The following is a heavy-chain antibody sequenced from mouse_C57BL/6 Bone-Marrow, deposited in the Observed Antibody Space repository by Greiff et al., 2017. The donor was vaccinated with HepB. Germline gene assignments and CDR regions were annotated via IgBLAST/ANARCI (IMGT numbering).Heavy chain of an antibody. J-gene: IGHJ1*03. D-gene: IGHD1-1*01. CDR3: ARSVSYGSSYWWYFDV. CDR2: INPNYGTT. Sequence: EVQLQQSGPELVKPGASVKISCKASGYSFTDYNMNWVKQSNGKSLEWIGVINPNYGTTSYNQKFKGKATLTVDQSSSTAYMQLNSLTSEDSAVYYCARSVSYGSSYWWYFDVWGTGTTVTVSS. CDR1: GYSFTDYN. V-gene: IGHV1-39*01.